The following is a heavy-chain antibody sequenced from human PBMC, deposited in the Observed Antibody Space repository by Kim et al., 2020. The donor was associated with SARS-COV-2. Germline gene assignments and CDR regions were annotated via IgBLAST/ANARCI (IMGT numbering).Heavy chain of an antibody. CDR2: EK. V-gene: IGHV3-7*01. J-gene: IGHJ6*02. CDR3: GRGVALDV. Sequence: EKGKAGSVKGRFTISRDNTKNSLYLQMNSLRVEDTATYYCGRGVALDVWGQGTTVTVSS.